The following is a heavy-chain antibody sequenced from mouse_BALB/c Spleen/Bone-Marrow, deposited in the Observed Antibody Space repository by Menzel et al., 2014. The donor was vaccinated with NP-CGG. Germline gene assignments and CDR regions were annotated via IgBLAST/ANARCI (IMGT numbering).Heavy chain of an antibody. CDR3: AARARTNFDY. CDR1: GYTFSNYW. CDR2: IYPGNSDT. V-gene: IGHV1-5*01. J-gene: IGHJ2*01. Sequence: EVQLQQSGTVLARPGAAVKMSCKASGYTFSNYWMHWVKQRPGQGLEWIGAIYPGNSDTTYNQKFKGKAKLTAVTSTSTAYMNLSSLTNADSAVYCCAARARTNFDYWGQGTTLTVSS.